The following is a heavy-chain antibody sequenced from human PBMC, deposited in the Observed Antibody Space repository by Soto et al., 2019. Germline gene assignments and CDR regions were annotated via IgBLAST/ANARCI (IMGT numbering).Heavy chain of an antibody. D-gene: IGHD2-2*01. CDR1: GGTFSSYA. Sequence: QVQLVQSGAEVKKPGSSVKVSCKASGGTFSSYAISWVRQAPGQGLEWMGGIIPIFGTADYAQKVQGRVRINPHEATSTAYTELRSLRSDDKDVYYCARHVPAAGYYYGMAVWGQGTTVTVSS. CDR3: ARHVPAAGYYYGMAV. V-gene: IGHV1-69*05. CDR2: IIPIFGTA. J-gene: IGHJ6*02.